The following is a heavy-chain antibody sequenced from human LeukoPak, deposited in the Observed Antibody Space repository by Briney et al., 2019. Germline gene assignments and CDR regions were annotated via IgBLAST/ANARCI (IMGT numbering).Heavy chain of an antibody. J-gene: IGHJ4*02. V-gene: IGHV3-21*01. CDR2: ITSSSSYI. D-gene: IGHD7-27*01. Sequence: GGSLRLSCAASGFTFNNYAMHWVRQSPDKGLEWVSSITSSSSYIYYADSVKGRFTISRDNAENSLYLQMNSLRAEDTAVYYCARNWVYYFDYWGQGTLVTVSS. CDR1: GFTFNNYA. CDR3: ARNWVYYFDY.